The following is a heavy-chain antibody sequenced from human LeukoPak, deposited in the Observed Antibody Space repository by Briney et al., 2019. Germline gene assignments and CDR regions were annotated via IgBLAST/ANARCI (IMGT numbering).Heavy chain of an antibody. D-gene: IGHD3-22*01. J-gene: IGHJ4*02. Sequence: GGSLRLSCAASGFTFSSYAMSWVRQAPGKGLEWVSAISGSGGSTYYADSVKGRFTISRDNSKNTLYLQVNSLRAEDTAVYYRASNPTSYDSSGSLDYWGQGTLVTVSS. CDR3: ASNPTSYDSSGSLDY. V-gene: IGHV3-23*01. CDR2: ISGSGGST. CDR1: GFTFSSYA.